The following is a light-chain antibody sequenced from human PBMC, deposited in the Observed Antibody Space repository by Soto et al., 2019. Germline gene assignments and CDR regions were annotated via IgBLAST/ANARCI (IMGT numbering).Light chain of an antibody. V-gene: IGKV3-20*01. J-gene: IGKJ2*01. CDR3: QQFGGSPPYT. Sequence: EIVLTQSPGTLFLSPGERATLSCRASQSVSSSFLAGYQQKPGQAPRLLIHGASSRATGIPDRFSGSGSGTDFTLTISRLEPEDFAVYYCQQFGGSPPYTFGQGTKVDIK. CDR2: GAS. CDR1: QSVSSSF.